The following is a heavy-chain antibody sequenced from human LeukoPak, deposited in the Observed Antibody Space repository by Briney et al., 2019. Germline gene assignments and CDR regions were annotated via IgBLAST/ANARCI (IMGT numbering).Heavy chain of an antibody. J-gene: IGHJ4*02. CDR2: IYSGGST. CDR1: GLTVSSNY. CDR3: ARLSSHYYDSSGYWNYFDY. Sequence: GGSLRLSCAASGLTVSSNYMSWVRQAPGKGLEWVSVIYSGGSTYYADSVKGRFTISRDNSKNTLYLQMNSLRAEDTAVYYCARLSSHYYDSSGYWNYFDYWGQGTLVTVSS. D-gene: IGHD3-22*01. V-gene: IGHV3-66*04.